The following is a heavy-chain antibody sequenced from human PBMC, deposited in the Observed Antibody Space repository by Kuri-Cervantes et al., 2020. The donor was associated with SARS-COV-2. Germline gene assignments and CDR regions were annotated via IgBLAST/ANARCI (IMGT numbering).Heavy chain of an antibody. Sequence: GVLKISCVASGFTFSAYTLNWVRQAPGKGLEWVSSITRSSVYISYADSLKGRFTISRDNAKNSLYLQMSSLRAEDTAVYYCARDLRLGKSLDYWGQGTLVTVSS. CDR1: GFTFSAYT. J-gene: IGHJ4*02. CDR3: ARDLRLGKSLDY. CDR2: ITRSSVYI. V-gene: IGHV3-21*01. D-gene: IGHD7-27*01.